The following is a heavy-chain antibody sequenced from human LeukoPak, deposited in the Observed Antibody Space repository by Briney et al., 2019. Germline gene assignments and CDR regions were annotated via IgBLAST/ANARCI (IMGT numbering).Heavy chain of an antibody. CDR3: AREKTTRGSYFDY. J-gene: IGHJ4*02. V-gene: IGHV1-2*02. CDR2: INPNSGGT. D-gene: IGHD1-1*01. Sequence: GASVNVSFMASGYTFTVYYMHWVRQAPGQGLEWMGWINPNSGGTNYAQKFQGRVTMTRDTSISTAYMELSRLRSDDTAVYYCAREKTTRGSYFDYWGQGTLVTVSS. CDR1: GYTFTVYY.